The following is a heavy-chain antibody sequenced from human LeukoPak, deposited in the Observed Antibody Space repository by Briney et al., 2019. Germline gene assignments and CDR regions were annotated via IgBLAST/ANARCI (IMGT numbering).Heavy chain of an antibody. V-gene: IGHV1-18*01. Sequence: ASVKVSCKASGYTFTSYGISWVRQAPGQGLEWMGWISAYNGNTNYAQKLQGRVTMTTDTSTSTAYMELSSLRSEDTAVYYCARAYYDFWSGYYNIHYYYGMDVWGQGTTVTVSS. J-gene: IGHJ6*02. D-gene: IGHD3-3*01. CDR1: GYTFTSYG. CDR3: ARAYYDFWSGYYNIHYYYGMDV. CDR2: ISAYNGNT.